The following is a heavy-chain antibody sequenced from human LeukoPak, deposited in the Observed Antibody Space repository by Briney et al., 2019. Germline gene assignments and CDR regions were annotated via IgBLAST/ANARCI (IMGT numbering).Heavy chain of an antibody. D-gene: IGHD1-26*01. CDR1: GFTFNNYA. V-gene: IGHV3-30-3*01. CDR3: ARDGIVGSPLFKFDY. Sequence: GGSLRLSCAASGFTFNNYAIHWVREAPGKGLEWVAIISFDGGNKYYADSVKGRFTISRDNSKNTLYLQMNSLRAEDTAVYYCARDGIVGSPLFKFDYWGQGTLVTVSS. CDR2: ISFDGGNK. J-gene: IGHJ4*02.